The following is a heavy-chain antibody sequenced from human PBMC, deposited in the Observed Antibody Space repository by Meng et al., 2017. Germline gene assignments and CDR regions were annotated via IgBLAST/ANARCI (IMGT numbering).Heavy chain of an antibody. CDR2: IYYSGST. CDR1: GGPISSSSYY. CDR3: ARGPKAYYYGSGSLKPRYYFDY. D-gene: IGHD3-10*01. Sequence: SETLSLTCTVSGGPISSSSYYWGWIRQPPGKGLEWIGSIYYSGSTYYNPSLKSRVTISVDTSKNQFSLKLSSVTAADTAVYYCARGPKAYYYGSGSLKPRYYFDYWGQGTLVTVSS. J-gene: IGHJ4*02. V-gene: IGHV4-39*07.